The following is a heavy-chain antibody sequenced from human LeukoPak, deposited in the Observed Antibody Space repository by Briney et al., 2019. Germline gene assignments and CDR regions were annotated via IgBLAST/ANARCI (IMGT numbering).Heavy chain of an antibody. D-gene: IGHD6-13*01. CDR1: GYSISSGYY. CDR2: IYHSGST. CDR3: ARSRRSWSTFDY. Sequence: SETLSLTCTVSGYSISSGYYWGWIRQPPGKGLEWIGNIYHSGSTYYNPSLRSRVTISVDTSKNQFSLKLTSVTATDTAVYYCARSRRSWSTFDYWGQGTVVTVSS. V-gene: IGHV4-38-2*02. J-gene: IGHJ4*02.